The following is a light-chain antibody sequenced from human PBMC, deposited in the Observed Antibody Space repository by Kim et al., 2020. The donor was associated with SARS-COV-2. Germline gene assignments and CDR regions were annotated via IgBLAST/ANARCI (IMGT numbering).Light chain of an antibody. Sequence: EIVMTQSPGTLSVSPGERATLSCRASESVWIRLAWYQHKLGQAPRLLIYDASTRATGIPPRFSGSGSETEFTLTISDLQSEDFAVYFCQHYNNWPPFTFGQGTKLEI. CDR2: DAS. CDR3: QHYNNWPPFT. J-gene: IGKJ2*01. V-gene: IGKV3-15*01. CDR1: ESVWIR.